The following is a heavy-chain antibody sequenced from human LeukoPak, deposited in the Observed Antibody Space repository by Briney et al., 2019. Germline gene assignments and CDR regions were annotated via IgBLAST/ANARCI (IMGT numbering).Heavy chain of an antibody. Sequence: SETLSLTCTVSADFISNYYWSWIRQPPGKGLEWIGYIYYSGSTNYNPSLKSRVTMSVDTSKNQFSLKLNSVTAADTAVYYCARDFDYWGQGTLVTVSS. CDR3: ARDFDY. V-gene: IGHV4-59*01. J-gene: IGHJ4*02. CDR1: ADFISNYY. CDR2: IYYSGST.